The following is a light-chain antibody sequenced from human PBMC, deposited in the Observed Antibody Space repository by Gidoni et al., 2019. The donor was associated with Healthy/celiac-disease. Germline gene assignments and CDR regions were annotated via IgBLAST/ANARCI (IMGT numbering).Light chain of an antibody. V-gene: IGKV1-39*01. CDR3: QQSYSTPLT. Sequence: SLSASVGDRVTITCRASQSISSYLNWYQQKPGKAPKLLIYAASSLQSGVPSRFSGSGSGTDFTLTISRLQPEDVATYYCQQSYSTPLTFGGGTKVEIK. J-gene: IGKJ4*01. CDR2: AAS. CDR1: QSISSY.